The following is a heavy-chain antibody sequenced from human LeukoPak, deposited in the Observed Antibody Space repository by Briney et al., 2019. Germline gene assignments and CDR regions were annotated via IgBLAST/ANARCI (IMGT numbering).Heavy chain of an antibody. V-gene: IGHV7-4-1*02. Sequence: VASVKVSCKASGYTFTSYYMHWVRQAPGQGLEWMGWINTNTGNPTYAQGFTGRFVFSLDTSVSTAYLQISSLKAEDTAVYYCAREHSSSWYPMDVWGKGTTVTVSS. CDR2: INTNTGNP. J-gene: IGHJ6*03. D-gene: IGHD6-13*01. CDR3: AREHSSSWYPMDV. CDR1: GYTFTSYY.